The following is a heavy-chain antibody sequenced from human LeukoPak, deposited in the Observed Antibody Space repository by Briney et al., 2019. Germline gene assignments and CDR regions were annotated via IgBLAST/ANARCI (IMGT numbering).Heavy chain of an antibody. D-gene: IGHD7-27*01. V-gene: IGHV3-21*01. J-gene: IGHJ3*02. CDR2: ISGSNSYI. CDR3: ARDLNSGYAFDI. Sequence: GGSLRLSCAASGFTFNSYSMNWVRQAPGKGLEWVSSISGSNSYIYYADSMKGRFTISRDNAKNSLYLQMNSLRAADTAVYYCARDLNSGYAFDIWGQGTMVTVSS. CDR1: GFTFNSYS.